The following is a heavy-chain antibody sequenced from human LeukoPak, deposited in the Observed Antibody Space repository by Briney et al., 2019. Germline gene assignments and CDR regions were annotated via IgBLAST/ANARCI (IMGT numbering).Heavy chain of an antibody. J-gene: IGHJ4*02. D-gene: IGHD3-22*01. V-gene: IGHV3-66*01. CDR2: IYSGGST. Sequence: PGGSLRLSCAASGFTVSSNYMSWVRQAPGKGLEWVSVIYSGGSTYYADSVKGRFTISRDNSKNTLYLQMNSLRAEDTAVYYCARAPYHYYADSWGQVTLVTVSS. CDR3: ARAPYHYYADS. CDR1: GFTVSSNY.